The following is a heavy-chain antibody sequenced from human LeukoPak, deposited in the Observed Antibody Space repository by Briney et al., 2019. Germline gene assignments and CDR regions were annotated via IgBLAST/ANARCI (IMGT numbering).Heavy chain of an antibody. Sequence: GGSLRLSCAASGFTFSSYAMSWVRQAPGKGLEWVSTISGSGGSTNYADSAKGRFTISRDKSKNTLHLQMNSLRAEDTAVYHCAKDRGSGWGIDYWGQGTLVTVSS. V-gene: IGHV3-23*01. CDR3: AKDRGSGWGIDY. CDR1: GFTFSSYA. J-gene: IGHJ4*02. D-gene: IGHD6-19*01. CDR2: ISGSGGST.